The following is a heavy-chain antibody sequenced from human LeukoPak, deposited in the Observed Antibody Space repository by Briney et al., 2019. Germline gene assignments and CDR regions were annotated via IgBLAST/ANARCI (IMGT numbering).Heavy chain of an antibody. D-gene: IGHD6-13*01. V-gene: IGHV1-69*05. Sequence: SVKVSCKASGGTFSSHAISWVRQAPGQGREWMGRIIPIFGTANYAQKFQGRVTITTDESTSTAYMELSSLRSEDTAVYYCARDAGKAYYYYYYMDVWGKGTTVTVSS. CDR1: GGTFSSHA. CDR2: IIPIFGTA. CDR3: ARDAGKAYYYYYYMDV. J-gene: IGHJ6*03.